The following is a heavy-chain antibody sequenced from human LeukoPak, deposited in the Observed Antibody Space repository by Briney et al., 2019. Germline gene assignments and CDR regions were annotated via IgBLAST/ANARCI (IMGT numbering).Heavy chain of an antibody. Sequence: PSQTLSLTCAVSGGSISSGGYSWSWIRQPPGKGLEWLGYIYHSGSTYYNPSLKSRVTISVDTSKNQFSLKLSSVTAADTAVYYCARHGVAVTAIPVPYWDYYYYYGMDVWGQGTTVTVSS. CDR1: GGSISSGGYS. CDR3: ARHGVAVTAIPVPYWDYYYYYGMDV. D-gene: IGHD2-21*02. J-gene: IGHJ6*02. CDR2: IYHSGST. V-gene: IGHV4-30-2*01.